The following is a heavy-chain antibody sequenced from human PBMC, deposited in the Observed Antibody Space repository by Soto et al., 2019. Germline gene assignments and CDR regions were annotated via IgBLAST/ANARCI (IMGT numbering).Heavy chain of an antibody. CDR2: ISSSSGST. CDR1: GFTFSNYA. V-gene: IGHV3-23*01. D-gene: IGHD5-12*01. Sequence: EVQLLESGGGLVQPGGSLRLSCAASGFTFSNYAMNWVRHAPGKGLEWVSTISSSSGSTYYADSVKGRFTISRDNSKNFLYLQMNSLRGDDTAVYYCAKVGRERYSGQHSDYWGQGTLVNISS. CDR3: AKVGRERYSGQHSDY. J-gene: IGHJ4*02.